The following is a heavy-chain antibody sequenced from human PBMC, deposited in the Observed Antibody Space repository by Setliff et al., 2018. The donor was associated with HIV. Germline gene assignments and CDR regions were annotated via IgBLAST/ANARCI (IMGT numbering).Heavy chain of an antibody. CDR1: GGSISSYY. D-gene: IGHD2-21*02. CDR3: ARGSGGVVTRRFDY. CDR2: IYTSGST. J-gene: IGHJ4*02. Sequence: LSLTCTVSGGSISSYYWSWIRQPAGKGLEWIGRIYTSGSTNYNPSLKSRVTMSVDSSKNQFSLKLSPVTAADTAVYYCARGSGGVVTRRFDYWGQGTLVTVSS. V-gene: IGHV4-4*07.